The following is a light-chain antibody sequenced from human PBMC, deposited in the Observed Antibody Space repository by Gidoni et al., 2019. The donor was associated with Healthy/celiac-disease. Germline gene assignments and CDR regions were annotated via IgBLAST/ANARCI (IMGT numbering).Light chain of an antibody. J-gene: IGLJ2*01. Sequence: QSALTQPASVSGSPGQSITVSCTGTSSDVGGYNFVSWYQHHPVKAPNLIIYEVTSRPSGVSNRFSGSKSGNTASLTISGLQAEDEADYYCSSYTNSNTLVFGGGTKLTVL. V-gene: IGLV2-14*01. CDR3: SSYTNSNTLV. CDR1: SSDVGGYNF. CDR2: EVT.